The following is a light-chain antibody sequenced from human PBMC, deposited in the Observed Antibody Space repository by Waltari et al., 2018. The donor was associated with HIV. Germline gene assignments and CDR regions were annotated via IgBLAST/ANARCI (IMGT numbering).Light chain of an antibody. CDR2: GAS. V-gene: IGKV1-33*01. CDR3: QQYHDFPRT. CDR1: QDIRNS. Sequence: IQMTQSPYSLAASAGDRVTVTCQASQDIRNSLNWYQQKPGKAPKLLIYGASNLETGVPPRFSGGGSGTDFLLTITSLEPEDIATYYCQQYHDFPRTFGQGTKLDI. J-gene: IGKJ2*01.